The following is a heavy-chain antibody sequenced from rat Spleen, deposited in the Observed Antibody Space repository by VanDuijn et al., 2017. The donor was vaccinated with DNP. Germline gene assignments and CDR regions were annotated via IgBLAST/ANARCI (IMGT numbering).Heavy chain of an antibody. CDR2: ISHDGSRT. CDR1: GFFFSDYA. J-gene: IGHJ4*01. Sequence: EVQLVESGGGLVQPGRSLKLSCLASGFFFSDYAMAWVRQAPKKGLAWVATISHDGSRTYYRDSVKGRFTISRDNAESTLYLQMDSLRSEDTATYYCARHGEVHLRYAMDAWGQGTSVTVSS. D-gene: IGHD1-5*01. CDR3: ARHGEVHLRYAMDA. V-gene: IGHV5-17*01.